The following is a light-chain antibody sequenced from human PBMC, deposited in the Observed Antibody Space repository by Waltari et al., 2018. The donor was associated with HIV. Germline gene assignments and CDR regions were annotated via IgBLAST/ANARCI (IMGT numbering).Light chain of an antibody. V-gene: IGLV3-21*02. CDR3: HVWESSSDEHV. Sequence: YVLTQAASVSVAPGQTANVTSGGDNVVSQNARWYQHMAGKAPVLVLYDDSDRPSGIPERFSGSNFGNSATLTITRVEAGDEADYYCHVWESSSDEHVFGTGTKVTV. CDR2: DDS. CDR1: NVVSQN. J-gene: IGLJ1*01.